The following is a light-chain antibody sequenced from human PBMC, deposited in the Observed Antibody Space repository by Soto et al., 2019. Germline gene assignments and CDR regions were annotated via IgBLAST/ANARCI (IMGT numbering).Light chain of an antibody. CDR1: QGISSW. V-gene: IGKV1-12*01. CDR3: QQSDSFPYP. J-gene: IGKJ3*01. Sequence: DIQMTQSPSSVSASVGDRVTITCRASQGISSWLAWYQQKPGKAPNLLIYAASHLQSGVPSRFSGSGSGTDFTLTIPSLQPADFATYFCQQSDSFPYPFGPGNKVDIQ. CDR2: AAS.